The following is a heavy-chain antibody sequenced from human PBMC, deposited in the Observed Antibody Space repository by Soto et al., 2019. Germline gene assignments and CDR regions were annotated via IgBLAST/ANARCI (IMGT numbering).Heavy chain of an antibody. CDR1: GLNFNSDT. J-gene: IGHJ6*02. CDR3: ARDCSGGSCYPGMDV. CDR2: ISSSGYI. D-gene: IGHD2-15*01. Sequence: GGSLRLSCAASGLNFNSDTINWVRQAPVERLEWLSSISSSGYIFSTDPVRGRFTISRDNAKNSVYQQINSLRAEATAVYFCARDCSGGSCYPGMDVWGQGTTVTVSS. V-gene: IGHV3-21*01.